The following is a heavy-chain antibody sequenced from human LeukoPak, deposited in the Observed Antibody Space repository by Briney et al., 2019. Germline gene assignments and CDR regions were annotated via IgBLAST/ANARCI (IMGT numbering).Heavy chain of an antibody. V-gene: IGHV5-51*01. J-gene: IGHJ4*02. CDR3: ARQGPHNYDILTSYLFDY. Sequence: GESLKISCKGSGYSFSSYWIGWVRQMPGKGLEWMGIIYPGDSDTRYSPSFQGQVTISADKSISTAYLQWSSLKASDTAMYYCARQGPHNYDILTSYLFDYWGQGTLVTVSS. CDR1: GYSFSSYW. CDR2: IYPGDSDT. D-gene: IGHD3-9*01.